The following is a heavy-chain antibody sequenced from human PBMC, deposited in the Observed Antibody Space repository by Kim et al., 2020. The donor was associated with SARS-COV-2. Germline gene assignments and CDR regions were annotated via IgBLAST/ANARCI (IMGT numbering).Heavy chain of an antibody. J-gene: IGHJ6*02. CDR1: GFTFSSYE. CDR3: AREKGSGSYVIYYGMDV. V-gene: IGHV3-48*03. Sequence: GGSLRLSCAASGFTFSSYEMNWVRQAPGKGLEWVSYISSSGSTIYYADSVKGRFTISRDNAKNSLYLQMNSLRAEDTAVYYCAREKGSGSYVIYYGMDVWGQGTTVTVSS. CDR2: ISSSGSTI. D-gene: IGHD3-10*01.